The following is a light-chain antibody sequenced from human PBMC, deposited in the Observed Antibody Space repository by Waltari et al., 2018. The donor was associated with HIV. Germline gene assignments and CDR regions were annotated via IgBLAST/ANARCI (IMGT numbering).Light chain of an antibody. CDR2: GAS. CDR1: QNITSSY. CDR3: QQYGNSPLT. J-gene: IGKJ4*01. V-gene: IGKV3-20*01. Sequence: EILLTQSPGTLSLSPGERVTLSCRASQNITSSYLAWYQQKPGQPPRLLIYGASTRATGIGDRFSGSGSGTDFTLSISRLEPKDYAVYFCQQYGNSPLTFGGGTKVEIK.